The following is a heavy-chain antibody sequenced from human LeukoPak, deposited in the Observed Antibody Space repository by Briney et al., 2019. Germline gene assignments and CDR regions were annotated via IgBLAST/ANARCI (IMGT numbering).Heavy chain of an antibody. J-gene: IGHJ6*03. D-gene: IGHD2-8*01. CDR1: GGSISSSSYY. Sequence: SETLSLTCTVSGGSISSSSYYGGWIRQPPGKGLEWIGSIYYSGSTYYNPSLKSRVTISVDTSKNQLSLKLSSVTAADAAVCYCARVGCTNGVCYYYYYMDVWGKGTTVTVSS. CDR2: IYYSGST. CDR3: ARVGCTNGVCYYYYYMDV. V-gene: IGHV4-39*07.